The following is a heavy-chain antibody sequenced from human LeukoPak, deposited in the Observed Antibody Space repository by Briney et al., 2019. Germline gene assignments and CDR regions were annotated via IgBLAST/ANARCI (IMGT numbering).Heavy chain of an antibody. CDR2: IGNTAT. Sequence: GGSLRLSCATSGFPLETNAMGWVRQAPGKGLEWVGTIGNTATFSAGTVTGRFTITRHNSKNMVNLQMNRLRVEDTAIYYCAKDWIQFNRVFDCFDSWGQETLVTVSS. J-gene: IGHJ4*02. CDR1: GFPLETNA. V-gene: IGHV3-23*01. D-gene: IGHD5-18*01. CDR3: AKDWIQFNRVFDCFDS.